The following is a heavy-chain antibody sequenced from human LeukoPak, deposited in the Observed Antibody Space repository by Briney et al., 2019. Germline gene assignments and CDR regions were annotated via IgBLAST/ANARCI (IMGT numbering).Heavy chain of an antibody. CDR3: ARDVYARITMVRNYYYGMDV. CDR1: GYTFTSYC. J-gene: IGHJ6*02. V-gene: IGHV1-46*01. D-gene: IGHD3-10*01. CDR2: INPSGGST. Sequence: ASVKVSCKASGYTFTSYCMHWVRQAPGQGLEWMGIINPSGGSTSYAQKFQGRVTMTRDTSTSTVYMELSSLRSEDTAVYYCARDVYARITMVRNYYYGMDVWGQGTTVTVSS.